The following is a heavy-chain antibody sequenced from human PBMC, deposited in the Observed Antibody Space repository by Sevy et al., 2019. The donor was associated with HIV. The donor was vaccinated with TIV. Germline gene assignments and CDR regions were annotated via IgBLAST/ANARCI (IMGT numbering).Heavy chain of an antibody. D-gene: IGHD7-27*01. V-gene: IGHV3-23*01. J-gene: IGHJ4*02. CDR1: GFTLRNYA. CDR2: AVGVDDTT. Sequence: GGSLRLSCAASGFTLRNYAVNWVRQAPGKGLEWVSAAVGVDDTTYYADSVKGRFIISRDDSKNTLYLQMTSLTAEDTGVYFWAKGTADAGYYFDYWGRGTLVTVSS. CDR3: AKGTADAGYYFDY.